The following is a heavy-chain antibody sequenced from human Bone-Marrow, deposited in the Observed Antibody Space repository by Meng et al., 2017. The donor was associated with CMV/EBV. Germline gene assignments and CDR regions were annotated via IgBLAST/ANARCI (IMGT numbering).Heavy chain of an antibody. CDR2: ISGSGGST. V-gene: IGHV3-23*01. J-gene: IGHJ4*02. D-gene: IGHD3-3*01. CDR1: GFTFSSYA. CDR3: AKDKIRFLEWPYYFDY. Sequence: GGSLRLSCAASGFTFSSYAMSWVRQAPGKGLEWVSAISGSGGSTYYADSVKGRFTISRDNSKNTLYLQMNSLRAEDTAVYYCAKDKIRFLEWPYYFDYWGQGTLVTVSS.